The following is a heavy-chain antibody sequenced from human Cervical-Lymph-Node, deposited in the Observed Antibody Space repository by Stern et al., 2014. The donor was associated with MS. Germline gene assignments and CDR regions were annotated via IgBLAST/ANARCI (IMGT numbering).Heavy chain of an antibody. V-gene: IGHV4-31*02. D-gene: IGHD6-6*01. CDR2: IYYGGST. Sequence: QLQLQESGPGLVRPSETLSLTCTVSGDAMSSRSYYWNWIRQHPEKGLEWIGYIYYGGSTSSHTSLRGRATISVDTSQNHFFLRLTSVTAADTAVYYCAREMYSSSYYGLDVWGQGATVTVSS. CDR3: AREMYSSSYYGLDV. CDR1: GDAMSSRSYY. J-gene: IGHJ6*02.